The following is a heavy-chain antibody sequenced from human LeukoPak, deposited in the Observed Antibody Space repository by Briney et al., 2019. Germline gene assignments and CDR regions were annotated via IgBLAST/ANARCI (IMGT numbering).Heavy chain of an antibody. CDR2: ISGSGSST. J-gene: IGHJ1*01. CDR1: GVTFSSLA. V-gene: IGHV3-23*01. Sequence: GGALRLSCAAPGVTFSSLARSRGRDGPGKGLEWGSAISGSGSSTYYADPVKGRITISRDNATITLYLKINSLRAEYTAVHYCAKEARTVGYYRGEYFQRWGQGTLVTVSS. D-gene: IGHD2-21*01. CDR3: AKEARTVGYYRGEYFQR.